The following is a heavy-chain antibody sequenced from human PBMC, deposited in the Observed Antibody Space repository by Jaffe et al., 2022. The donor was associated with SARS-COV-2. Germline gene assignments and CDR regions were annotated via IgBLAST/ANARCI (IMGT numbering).Heavy chain of an antibody. CDR3: ARTSLTAMAANPFDY. V-gene: IGHV3-30-3*01. Sequence: QVQLVESGGGVVQPGRSLRLSCAASGFTFSSYAMHWVRQAPGKGLEWVAVISYDGSNKYYADSVKGRFTISRDNSKNTLYLQMNSLRAEDTAVYYCARTSLTAMAANPFDYWGQGTLVTVSS. D-gene: IGHD5-18*01. CDR2: ISYDGSNK. CDR1: GFTFSSYA. J-gene: IGHJ4*02.